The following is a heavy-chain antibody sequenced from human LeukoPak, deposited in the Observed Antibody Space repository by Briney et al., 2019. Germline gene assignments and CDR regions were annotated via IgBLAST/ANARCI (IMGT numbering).Heavy chain of an antibody. CDR3: AREDYGDYGLNY. D-gene: IGHD4-17*01. V-gene: IGHV4-34*01. Sequence: SETLSLTCAVYGGSFSGYYWSWIRQPPGKGLEWIGEISHSGSTNYNPSLKSRVTISVDTSKNQFSLKLSSVTAADTAVYYCAREDYGDYGLNYWGQGTLVTVSS. CDR2: ISHSGST. CDR1: GGSFSGYY. J-gene: IGHJ4*02.